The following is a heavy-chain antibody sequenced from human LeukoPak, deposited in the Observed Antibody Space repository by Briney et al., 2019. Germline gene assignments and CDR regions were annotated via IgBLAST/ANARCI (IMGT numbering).Heavy chain of an antibody. CDR1: GFTFSSIA. Sequence: GGSLRLSCAASGFTFSSIAMSWVRQAPDKGLEWVSTISGSGGSTYYADSVKGRFTISRDDSKNTLYLQMNSLRADDTAVYYCAKGLGRYRNNFFDYWGQGNLVTVSS. D-gene: IGHD1-26*01. J-gene: IGHJ4*02. V-gene: IGHV3-23*01. CDR2: ISGSGGST. CDR3: AKGLGRYRNNFFDY.